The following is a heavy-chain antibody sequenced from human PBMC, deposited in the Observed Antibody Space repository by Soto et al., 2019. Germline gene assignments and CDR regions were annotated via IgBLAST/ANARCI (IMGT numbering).Heavy chain of an antibody. CDR2: ISAYNGNT. D-gene: IGHD2-15*01. CDR1: GYTFTHFD. J-gene: IGHJ4*02. Sequence: QVQLVQSGAEVKKPGASVKVSCNASGYTFTHFDISWVRQAPGQGLEWMGWISAYNGNTNYAQNFQVRVTMTTDPSTSTADLDLRGLRSDDTAVYYCARGRTPIAYWCQGTLVTFSS. V-gene: IGHV1-18*01. CDR3: ARGRTPIAY.